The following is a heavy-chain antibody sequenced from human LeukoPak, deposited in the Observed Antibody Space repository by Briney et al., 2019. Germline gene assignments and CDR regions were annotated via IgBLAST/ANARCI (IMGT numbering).Heavy chain of an antibody. CDR2: INPDGRDT. CDR1: GFTFNRCW. J-gene: IGHJ4*02. D-gene: IGHD3-3*01. V-gene: IGHV3-7*01. Sequence: GGSLRLSCVVSGFTFNRCWMNWVRQAPGKGLEWVAHINPDGRDTYYVDSVKGRFTISRDNAKNSLYLQMNSLRAEDTAVYYCARGVVYPAWSGPHWSDYWGQGALVTVSS. CDR3: ARGVVYPAWSGPHWSDY.